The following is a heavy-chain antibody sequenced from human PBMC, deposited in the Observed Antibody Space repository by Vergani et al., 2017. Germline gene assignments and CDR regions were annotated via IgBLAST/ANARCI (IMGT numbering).Heavy chain of an antibody. CDR3: TTAWGLYYLHSEYFQY. CDR1: GFTFDTYT. CDR2: ISSDGGDI. J-gene: IGHJ1*01. D-gene: IGHD3-10*01. Sequence: EVQLLESGGGLVQPGGSRRLSCAGAGFTFDTYTMAYVRQAPGKGLDWVATISSDGGDIFYADSVEGRFTISRDNTKNTHFLQMNSLKDEDTAVYYCTTAWGLYYLHSEYFQYWGRGTLVSVSS. V-gene: IGHV3-23*01.